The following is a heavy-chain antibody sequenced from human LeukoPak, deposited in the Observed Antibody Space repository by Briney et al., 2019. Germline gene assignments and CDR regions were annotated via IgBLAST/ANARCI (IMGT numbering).Heavy chain of an antibody. Sequence: GASVKVSCKASGGTFSSYAISWVRQAPGQGLEWMGWISAYNGNTNYAQKLQGRVTMTTDTSTSTAYMELRSLRSDDTAVYYCARESPMGGSCVSWGQGTLVTVSS. J-gene: IGHJ4*02. D-gene: IGHD1-26*01. CDR1: GGTFSSYA. V-gene: IGHV1-18*01. CDR3: ARESPMGGSCVS. CDR2: ISAYNGNT.